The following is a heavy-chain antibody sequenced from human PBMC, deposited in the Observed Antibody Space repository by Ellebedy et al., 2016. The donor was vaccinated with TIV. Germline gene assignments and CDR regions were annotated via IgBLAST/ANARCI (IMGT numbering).Heavy chain of an antibody. V-gene: IGHV1-2*02. Sequence: ASVKVSCRASGYTLTDDYVHWVRQAPGQGLEWMGCIDPRSGGTEYEQKFRGRVTMTSDSFLNTGYMQLTRLGSDDTAVYYCARLSGSPRGYWGQGTLVTVSS. CDR2: IDPRSGGT. D-gene: IGHD3-10*01. CDR3: ARLSGSPRGY. CDR1: GYTLTDDY. J-gene: IGHJ4*02.